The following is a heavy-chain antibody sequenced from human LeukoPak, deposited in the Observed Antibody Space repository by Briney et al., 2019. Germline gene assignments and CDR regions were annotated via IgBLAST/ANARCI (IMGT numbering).Heavy chain of an antibody. CDR1: GFPFSSYA. Sequence: PGGSLRLSCAASGFPFSSYAMSWSRQAPGKGLEWVSAISGSGGSTYYADSVKGRFTISRDNSKNTLYLQMNSLRAEDTAVYYCAKDARGVRLSDVWGQGTTVTVSS. J-gene: IGHJ6*02. CDR3: AKDARGVRLSDV. V-gene: IGHV3-23*01. D-gene: IGHD3-10*01. CDR2: ISGSGGST.